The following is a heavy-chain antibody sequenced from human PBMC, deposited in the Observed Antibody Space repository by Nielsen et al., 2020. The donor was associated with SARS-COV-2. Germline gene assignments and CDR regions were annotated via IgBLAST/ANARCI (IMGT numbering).Heavy chain of an antibody. CDR2: IGVSGGGT. J-gene: IGHJ6*02. CDR1: GFSFSTYD. CDR3: TRRVAGGTMDV. D-gene: IGHD6-19*01. V-gene: IGHV3-23*01. Sequence: GESLKISCAASGFSFSTYDMNWVRQAPGKGLEWVSTIGVSGGGTYYADSLKGRFTISRDNSKNTLYLQMNSLGADDTAIYYCTRRVAGGTMDVWGQGTTVTVSS.